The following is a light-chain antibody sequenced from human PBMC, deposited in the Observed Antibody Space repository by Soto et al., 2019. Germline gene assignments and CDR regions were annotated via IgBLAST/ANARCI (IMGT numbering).Light chain of an antibody. CDR3: QSYDSNNVV. CDR2: EDK. Sequence: NFMLTQPHSVSESPGKTVTISCTGSSGSIASNYVQWYQQRPGSAPTTVIYEDKQRPSGVPDRFSGSIDSSSNSASLTISGLKTEDEADYYCQSYDSNNVVFGGGTKLTVL. V-gene: IGLV6-57*02. CDR1: SGSIASNY. J-gene: IGLJ2*01.